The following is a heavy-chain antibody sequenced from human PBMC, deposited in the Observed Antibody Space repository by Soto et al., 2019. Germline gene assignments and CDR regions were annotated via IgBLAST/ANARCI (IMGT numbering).Heavy chain of an antibody. Sequence: GGSLRLSCAASGFTFSTYWMNWVRQAPGKGLEWVANIKQDGSDKYYVDSVKGRFTISRDNAKNSLYLKMNNLRVEDTAVYFCARDFYDILVPTGSIDYWGQGTLVTVSS. J-gene: IGHJ4*02. V-gene: IGHV3-7*01. D-gene: IGHD2-2*01. CDR3: ARDFYDILVPTGSIDY. CDR2: IKQDGSDK. CDR1: GFTFSTYW.